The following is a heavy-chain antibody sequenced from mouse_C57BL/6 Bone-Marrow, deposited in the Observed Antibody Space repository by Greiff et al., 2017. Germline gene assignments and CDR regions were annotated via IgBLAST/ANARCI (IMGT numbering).Heavy chain of an antibody. Sequence: QVQLKQSGAELVKPGASVKLSCKASGYAFSSYWMNWVKQRPGKGLEWIGQIYPGDGDTNYNGKFKGKATLTADKASSTAYMQLSSLTSEDSAVYYCARGDDVYCGGYFDVWGTGTTVTVSS. CDR1: GYAFSSYW. V-gene: IGHV1-80*01. J-gene: IGHJ1*03. D-gene: IGHD2-3*01. CDR2: IYPGDGDT. CDR3: ARGDDVYCGGYFDV.